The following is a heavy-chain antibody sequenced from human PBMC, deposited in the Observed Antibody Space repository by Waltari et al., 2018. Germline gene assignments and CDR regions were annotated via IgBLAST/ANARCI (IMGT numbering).Heavy chain of an antibody. D-gene: IGHD1-7*01. CDR1: GYSFTSYW. J-gene: IGHJ4*02. CDR3: ARHSGTGTTVSPFDS. CDR2: IYPGDSDT. V-gene: IGHV5-51*01. Sequence: EVQLVQSGAEVKKPGESLKISCKCSGYSFTSYWIAWVRQMPGKGLEWMGIIYPGDSDTRYSPSFQGQVTISADKSISTAFLQWSSLKASDTARYYCARHSGTGTTVSPFDSWGQGTLVTVSS.